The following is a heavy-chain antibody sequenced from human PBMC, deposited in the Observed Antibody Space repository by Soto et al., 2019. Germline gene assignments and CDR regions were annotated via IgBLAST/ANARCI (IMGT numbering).Heavy chain of an antibody. CDR3: ATVVTIFGVGGP. CDR2: FDPEDGET. J-gene: IGHJ5*02. CDR1: GYTLTELS. Sequence: ASVKVSCKVSGYTLTELSMHCVRQAPGKGLEWMGGFDPEDGETIYAQKFQGRVTMTEDTSTDTAYMELSSLRSEDTAVYYCATVVTIFGVGGPWGQGTLVTVSS. V-gene: IGHV1-24*01. D-gene: IGHD3-3*01.